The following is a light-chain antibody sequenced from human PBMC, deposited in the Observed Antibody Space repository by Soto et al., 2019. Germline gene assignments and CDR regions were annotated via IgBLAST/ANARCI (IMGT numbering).Light chain of an antibody. CDR2: DVS. J-gene: IGLJ1*01. V-gene: IGLV2-14*01. Sequence: QSALTQPASVSGSLGQSITISCTGTSSDIGGYDYVSWYQQYPGKAPKLMIYDVSNRPSGVSDRFSGSKSANTASLTISGLQAEDEADYYCNSYTTSSSLYVFGTGTKVTVL. CDR3: NSYTTSSSLYV. CDR1: SSDIGGYDY.